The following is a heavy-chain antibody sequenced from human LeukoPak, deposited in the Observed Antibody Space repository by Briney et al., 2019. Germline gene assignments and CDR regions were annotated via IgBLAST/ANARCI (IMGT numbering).Heavy chain of an antibody. CDR3: ARVRGVTNFDY. D-gene: IGHD3-10*01. Sequence: GGSLRLSCAASGFTFSSYAMHWVRQAPGKGLEWVAVISYDGSNKYYADSVKGRFTISRDNSKNTLYLQMNSLRAEDTAVYYCARVRGVTNFDYWGQGTLVTVSS. J-gene: IGHJ4*02. CDR2: ISYDGSNK. V-gene: IGHV3-30*04. CDR1: GFTFSSYA.